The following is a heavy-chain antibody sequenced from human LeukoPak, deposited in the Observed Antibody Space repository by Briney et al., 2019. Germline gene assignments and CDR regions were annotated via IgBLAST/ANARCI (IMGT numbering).Heavy chain of an antibody. CDR2: ISSSSSYI. CDR3: ARDSENVLRYFDWLLYPFDP. CDR1: GFTFSSYA. J-gene: IGHJ5*02. Sequence: GGSLRLSCAASGFTFSSYAMTWVRQAPGKGLEWVSSISSSSSYIYYADSVKGRFTISRDNAKNSLYLQMNSLRAEDTAVYYCARDSENVLRYFDWLLYPFDPWGQGTLVTVSS. V-gene: IGHV3-21*01. D-gene: IGHD3-9*01.